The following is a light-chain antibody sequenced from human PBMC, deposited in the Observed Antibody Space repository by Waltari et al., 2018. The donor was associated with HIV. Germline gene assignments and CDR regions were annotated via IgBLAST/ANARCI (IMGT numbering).Light chain of an antibody. J-gene: IGLJ2*01. CDR2: NNN. CDR1: SSNIGSKT. Sequence: QSVLTQPPSVSGTPGQRVTISCSGSSSNIGSKTINWYQQLPGTAPKLLIYNNNQRPSGGPDRFAGSNSGTSASLAISGLQSEDEADYYCAAWDGSVNYSPVVFGGGTKLTVL. CDR3: AAWDGSVNYSPVV. V-gene: IGLV1-44*01.